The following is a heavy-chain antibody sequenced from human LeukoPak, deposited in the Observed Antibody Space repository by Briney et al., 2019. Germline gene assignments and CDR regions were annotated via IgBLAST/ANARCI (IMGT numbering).Heavy chain of an antibody. J-gene: IGHJ4*02. CDR3: ARHVDYYDSSGPFDS. CDR2: IYPGDSDT. Sequence: EESLKISCQGSGYTFPNYWIAWVRQVPGKGLECVGIIYPGDSDTRYSPSFQGQVTISADKSISTAYLQWSSLKASDTAIYYCARHVDYYDSSGPFDSWGRGTLVTVSS. V-gene: IGHV5-51*01. CDR1: GYTFPNYW. D-gene: IGHD3-22*01.